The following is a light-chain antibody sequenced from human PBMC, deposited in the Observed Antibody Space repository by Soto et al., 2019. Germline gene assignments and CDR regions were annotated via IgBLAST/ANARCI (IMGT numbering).Light chain of an antibody. Sequence: QAVVTQEPSLTVSPGGPVTLTWSPTTEVVTSGHNPYWFQQKPGQAPTALIYDTSYRHSWTPARFSGSLLGDKAALTLSGAQPEDEADYYCLLAYRGPWVFGGGTKLTVL. CDR1: TEVVTSGHN. CDR2: DTS. CDR3: LLAYRGPWV. J-gene: IGLJ2*01. V-gene: IGLV7-46*01.